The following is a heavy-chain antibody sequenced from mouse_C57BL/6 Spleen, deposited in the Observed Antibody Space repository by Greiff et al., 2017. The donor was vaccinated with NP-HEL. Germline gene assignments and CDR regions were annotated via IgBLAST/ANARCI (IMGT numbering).Heavy chain of an antibody. V-gene: IGHV1-69*01. CDR3: ARSDGYYGYFDY. CDR1: GYTFTSYW. J-gene: IGHJ2*01. D-gene: IGHD2-3*01. CDR2: IDPSDSYP. Sequence: QVQLQQPGAELVMPGASVKLSCKASGYTFTSYWMHWVKQRPGQGLEWIGEIDPSDSYPNYNQKFKGKSTLTVDKSASTAYMQLSSLTSEDSAVYYCARSDGYYGYFDYWGQGTTLTVSS.